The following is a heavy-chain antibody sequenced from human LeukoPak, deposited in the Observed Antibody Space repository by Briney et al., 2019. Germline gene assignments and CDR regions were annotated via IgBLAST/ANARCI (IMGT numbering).Heavy chain of an antibody. CDR2: ISYDGSNK. V-gene: IGHV3-30*18. CDR1: GFTFSNYG. CDR3: AKAYSSSWSPYYYYYGMDV. Sequence: PGGSLRLSCAASGFTFSNYGMHWVRQAPGKGLEWVAVISYDGSNKYYADSVKGRFTISRDNSKNTLYLQMNSLRAEDTAVYYCAKAYSSSWSPYYYYYGMDVWGQGTTVTVSS. D-gene: IGHD6-13*01. J-gene: IGHJ6*02.